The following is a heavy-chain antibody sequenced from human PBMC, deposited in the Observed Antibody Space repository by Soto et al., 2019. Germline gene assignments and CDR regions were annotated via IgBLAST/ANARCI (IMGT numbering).Heavy chain of an antibody. Sequence: GGSLRLSCAASGFTFSSYAMHWVRQAPGKGLEWVAVISYDGSNKYYADSVKGRFTISRDNSKNTLYLQMNSLRAEDTAVYDCARADAFDIWGQGTMVTVSS. CDR3: ARADAFDI. CDR2: ISYDGSNK. CDR1: GFTFSSYA. V-gene: IGHV3-30*04. J-gene: IGHJ3*02.